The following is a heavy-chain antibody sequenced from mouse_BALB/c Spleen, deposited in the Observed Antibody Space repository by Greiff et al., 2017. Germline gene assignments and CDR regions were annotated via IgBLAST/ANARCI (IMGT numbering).Heavy chain of an antibody. CDR1: GFTFSDYY. J-gene: IGHJ4*01. CDR3: ARDRGITTDYYAMDY. Sequence: EVQGVESGGGLVKPGGSLKLSCAASGFTFSDYYMYWVRQTPEKRLEWVATISDGGSYTYYPDSVKGRFTISRDNAKNNLYLQMSSLKSEDTAMYYCARDRGITTDYYAMDYWGQGTSVTVSS. D-gene: IGHD2-4*01. V-gene: IGHV5-4*02. CDR2: ISDGGSYT.